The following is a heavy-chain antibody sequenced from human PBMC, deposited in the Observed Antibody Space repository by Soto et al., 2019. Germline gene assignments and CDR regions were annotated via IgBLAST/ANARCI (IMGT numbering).Heavy chain of an antibody. J-gene: IGHJ6*03. Sequence: GGSLRLSCAASGFTFSDYYMSWIRQAPGKGLEWVSYISSSGSTIYYADSVKGRFTISRDNAKNSLYLQMNSLRAEDTAVYYCARDGRLRFLGPLPYYYYMDVWGKGTTVTVSS. V-gene: IGHV3-11*01. D-gene: IGHD3-3*01. CDR1: GFTFSDYY. CDR2: ISSSGSTI. CDR3: ARDGRLRFLGPLPYYYYMDV.